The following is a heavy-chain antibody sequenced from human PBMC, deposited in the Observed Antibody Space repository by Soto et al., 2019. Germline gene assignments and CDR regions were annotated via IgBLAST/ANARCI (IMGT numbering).Heavy chain of an antibody. D-gene: IGHD3-3*01. V-gene: IGHV4-39*01. J-gene: IGHJ4*02. CDR1: GGSITTSSYY. CDR3: ARGHGGATVFGAPGHFDY. CDR2: ISYSENT. Sequence: QLQLQESGPGLVKPSETLSLTCTVSGGSITTSSYYWGWIRQPPGKGLEWIGSISYSENTYYNPSLKTRVTISVDTSKNQFSLKLSSVSAADTAVYFCARGHGGATVFGAPGHFDYWGQGTLVTVSS.